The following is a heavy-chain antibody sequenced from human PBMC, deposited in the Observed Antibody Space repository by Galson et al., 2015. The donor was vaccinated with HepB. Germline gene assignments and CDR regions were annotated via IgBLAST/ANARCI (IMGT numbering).Heavy chain of an antibody. J-gene: IGHJ5*02. D-gene: IGHD4-17*01. V-gene: IGHV3-30-3*01. Sequence: SLRLSRAASGFTFSSYAMHWVRQAPGKGLEWVAVISYDGSNKYYADSVKGRFTISRDNSKNTLYLQMNSLRAEDTAVYYCARDGGNGDYGWFDPWGQGTLVTVSS. CDR3: ARDGGNGDYGWFDP. CDR2: ISYDGSNK. CDR1: GFTFSSYA.